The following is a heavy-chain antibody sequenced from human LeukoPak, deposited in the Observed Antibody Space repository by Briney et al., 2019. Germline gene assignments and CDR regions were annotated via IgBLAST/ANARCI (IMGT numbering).Heavy chain of an antibody. CDR1: GFTFGDYA. J-gene: IGHJ5*02. D-gene: IGHD1-14*01. CDR2: IKQDGSEK. V-gene: IGHV3-7*01. Sequence: PGGSLRLSCTASGFTFGDYAMSWVRQAPGKGLEWVANIKQDGSEKYYVDSVKGRFTISRDNAKNSLYLQMNSLRAEDTAVYYCARDVGSRLNPENWFDPWGQGTLVTVSS. CDR3: ARDVGSRLNPENWFDP.